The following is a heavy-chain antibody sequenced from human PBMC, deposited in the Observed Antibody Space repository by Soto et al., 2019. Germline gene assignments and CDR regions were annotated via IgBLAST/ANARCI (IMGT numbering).Heavy chain of an antibody. V-gene: IGHV3-15*01. Sequence: EVQLVESGGGLVNPGGSLRLSCAVSGFTFSSAWTTWVRQAPGKGLEWVGRIKSKIDGGTTDYAAPVKGRFAVSRDDSKNAVYLQINSLKTDDTAVYYCTTVIAPHGIFLPYLGQGTLVTVSS. D-gene: IGHD6-13*01. CDR3: TTVIAPHGIFLPY. J-gene: IGHJ4*02. CDR2: IKSKIDGGTT. CDR1: GFTFSSAW.